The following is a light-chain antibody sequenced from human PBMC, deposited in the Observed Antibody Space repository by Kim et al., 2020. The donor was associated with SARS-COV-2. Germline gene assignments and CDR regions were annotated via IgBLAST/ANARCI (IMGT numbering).Light chain of an antibody. CDR1: SSDVGGYNY. CDR2: DVS. J-gene: IGLJ1*01. V-gene: IGLV2-14*03. Sequence: GQSIPSYCSGTSSDVGGYNYVSWYQQHPGKAPKLMIYDVSNRPSGVSNRFSGSKSGSTASLTISGLQAEDEADYYCSSYTSSSTYVFGTGTKVTVL. CDR3: SSYTSSSTYV.